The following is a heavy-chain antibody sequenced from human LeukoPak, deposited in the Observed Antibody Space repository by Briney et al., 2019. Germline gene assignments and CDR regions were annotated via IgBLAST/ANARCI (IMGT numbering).Heavy chain of an antibody. CDR1: GLTFNSYW. CDR3: ASLKTTVAHAGDAYGI. CDR2: IKQDGSDT. V-gene: IGHV3-7*01. J-gene: IGHJ3*02. Sequence: GGSLRLSCAASGLTFNSYWMSWLRHVPGKGLECVANIKQDGSDTYYADSVKGRFTISRDNAKNSLYLHMNSLRAEDTAMYYCASLKTTVAHAGDAYGIWGQGTMVTVSS. D-gene: IGHD4-11*01.